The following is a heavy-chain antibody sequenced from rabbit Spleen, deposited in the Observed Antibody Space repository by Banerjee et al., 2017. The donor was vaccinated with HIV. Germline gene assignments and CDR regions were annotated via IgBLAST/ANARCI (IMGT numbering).Heavy chain of an antibody. J-gene: IGHJ4*01. D-gene: IGHD7-1*01. CDR3: VREAGYAGYGDGNL. V-gene: IGHV1S40*01. Sequence: QSLEESGGDLVKPGASLTLTCTASGFSFSNKAVTCWVRQAPGKGLEWIGYIDPVFATTVYASWVNGRFTISRDTNENTVSLKMTSLTAADTATYFCVREAGYAGYGDGNLWGPGTLVTVS. CDR2: IDPVFATT. CDR1: GFSFSNKAV.